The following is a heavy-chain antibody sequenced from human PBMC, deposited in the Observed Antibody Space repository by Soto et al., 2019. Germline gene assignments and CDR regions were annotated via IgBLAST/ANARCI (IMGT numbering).Heavy chain of an antibody. CDR1: GGTFSSYT. J-gene: IGHJ4*02. D-gene: IGHD2-15*01. CDR2: IIPILGIA. CDR3: ARDLGYCSGGSCLSRTHPPDY. Sequence: GASVKVSCKASGGTFSSYTISWVRQAPGQGLEWMGRIIPILGIANYAQKFQGRVTITADKSTSTAYMELSSLRSEDTAVYYCARDLGYCSGGSCLSRTHPPDYWGQGTLVTVSS. V-gene: IGHV1-69*04.